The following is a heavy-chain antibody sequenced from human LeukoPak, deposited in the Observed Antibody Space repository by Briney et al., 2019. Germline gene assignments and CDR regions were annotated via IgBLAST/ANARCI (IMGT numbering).Heavy chain of an antibody. CDR3: AGDRLTIFGGSDY. V-gene: IGHV3-7*01. J-gene: IGHJ4*02. D-gene: IGHD3-3*01. CDR2: IKQDGSEK. CDR1: EFTFSSYW. Sequence: QPGGSLRLSCAASEFTFSSYWMSWVRQAPGKGLEWVANIKQDGSEKYYVDSVKGRFTISRDNAKNSLYLQMNSLRAEDTAVYYCAGDRLTIFGGSDYWGQGILVTVSS.